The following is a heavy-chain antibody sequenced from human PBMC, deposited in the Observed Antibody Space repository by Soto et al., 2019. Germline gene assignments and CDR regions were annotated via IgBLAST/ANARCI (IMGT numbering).Heavy chain of an antibody. CDR3: ARGTYYDFWSGYSAQTYYFDY. CDR2: IIPIFGTA. CDR1: GGTFSSYA. J-gene: IGHJ4*02. Sequence: SVKVSCKASGGTFSSYASSWVRQAPGQGLEWMGGIIPIFGTANYAQKFQGRVTITADESTSTAYMELSSLRSEDTAVYYCARGTYYDFWSGYSAQTYYFDYWGQGTLVTVSS. V-gene: IGHV1-69*13. D-gene: IGHD3-3*01.